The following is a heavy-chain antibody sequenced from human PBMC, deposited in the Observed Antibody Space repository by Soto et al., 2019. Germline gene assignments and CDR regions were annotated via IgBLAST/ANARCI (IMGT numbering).Heavy chain of an antibody. CDR1: GGSISSGGYY. D-gene: IGHD6-13*01. CDR3: ARAGYRISSLYFDY. Sequence: PSETLSLTCTVSGGSISSGGYYWSWIRQHPGKGPEWIGYIYYSGSTYYNPSLKSRVTISVDTSKNEFSLKLSSVTAADPAVYYCARAGYRISSLYFDYWGQGTLVTVSS. J-gene: IGHJ4*02. CDR2: IYYSGST. V-gene: IGHV4-31*03.